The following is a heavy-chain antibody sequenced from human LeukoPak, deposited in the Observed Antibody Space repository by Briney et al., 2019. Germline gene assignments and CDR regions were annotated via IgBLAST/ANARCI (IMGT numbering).Heavy chain of an antibody. CDR1: GYTVTKFG. CDR2: ISAYNGQT. CDR3: ARESNYYDTRGYQTYYFDY. V-gene: IGHV1-18*01. Sequence: GASVKVSCKASGYTVTKFGISWVRQAPGQGLEWLGWISAYNGQTHYAQKFQGRVTMTTDSSTNTAYMDLLSLRSDDTAVYYCARESNYYDTRGYQTYYFDYWSQGTLVTVSS. D-gene: IGHD3-22*01. J-gene: IGHJ4*02.